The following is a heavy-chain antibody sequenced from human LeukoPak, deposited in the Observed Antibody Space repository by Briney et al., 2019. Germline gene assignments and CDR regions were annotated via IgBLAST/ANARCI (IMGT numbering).Heavy chain of an antibody. CDR1: GGFFSHYY. CDR2: INHSGNT. CDR3: ASHFLFYDFWSGYYLGVFDY. J-gene: IGHJ4*02. V-gene: IGHV4-34*01. D-gene: IGHD3-3*01. Sequence: SETLSLTCTVYGGFFSHYYWSCIRHPPGKALEWIGEINHSGNTNYNPSLQRRVPISLDTSKNQFSLKLSSVTAADTAVYYCASHFLFYDFWSGYYLGVFDYWGQGTLVTVSS.